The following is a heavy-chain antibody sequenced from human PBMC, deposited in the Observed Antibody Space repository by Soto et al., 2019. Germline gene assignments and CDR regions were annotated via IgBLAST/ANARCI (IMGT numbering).Heavy chain of an antibody. CDR2: ITPMIGTT. Sequence: QVHLVQSGAEVKRPGSSVRVSCRASGGTFYTYAFTWVRQAPGQGLEWMGGITPMIGTTKYAQKFHGRVTFSAEESSSTAYMELSNLRSDDTAVYSCARDVSVMTSVFGFWGQGTLITVSS. CDR3: ARDVSVMTSVFGF. V-gene: IGHV1-69*01. J-gene: IGHJ4*02. D-gene: IGHD3-10*01. CDR1: GGTFYTYA.